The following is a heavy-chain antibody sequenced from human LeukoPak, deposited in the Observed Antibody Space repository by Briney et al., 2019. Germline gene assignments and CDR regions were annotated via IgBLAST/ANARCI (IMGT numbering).Heavy chain of an antibody. Sequence: GGSLRLSCAASGFTFSSYGMHWVRQAPGKGLEWVAVISYDGSNKYYADSVKGRFTISRDNSKNTLYLQMNSLRAEDTAVYYCARDTGDFWSGYTPANWFDPWGQGTLVTVSS. J-gene: IGHJ5*02. D-gene: IGHD3-3*01. CDR3: ARDTGDFWSGYTPANWFDP. CDR1: GFTFSSYG. CDR2: ISYDGSNK. V-gene: IGHV3-30*03.